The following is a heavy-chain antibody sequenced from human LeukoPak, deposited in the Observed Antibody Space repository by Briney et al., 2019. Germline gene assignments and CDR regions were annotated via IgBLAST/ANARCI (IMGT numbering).Heavy chain of an antibody. D-gene: IGHD2-2*01. CDR2: ISYTGSI. CDR3: ARDNDRSTWVTGHFQH. CDR1: GGSISSGGY. V-gene: IGHV4-31*02. J-gene: IGHJ1*01. Sequence: SQTLSLTCNVSGGSISSGGYWSWIRHHPGKGLEWIGYISYTGSIYYPPSLRSRVTISADTSKNQFSLKLNSVTAADTAVYYCARDNDRSTWVTGHFQHWGPGTLVTVSS.